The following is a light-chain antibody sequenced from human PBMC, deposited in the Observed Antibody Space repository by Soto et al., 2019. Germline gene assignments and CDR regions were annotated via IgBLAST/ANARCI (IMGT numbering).Light chain of an antibody. J-gene: IGLJ1*01. CDR3: CSYAGSSTFRG. CDR2: EVS. CDR1: SSDVGSYNL. V-gene: IGLV2-23*02. Sequence: QSVLTQPASVSGSPGRSITISCTGTSSDVGSYNLVSWYQQHPGKAPKLMIYEVSKRPSGVSNRFSGSKSGNTASLTISGFQAEDEADYYCCSYAGSSTFRGFGTGTKVTVL.